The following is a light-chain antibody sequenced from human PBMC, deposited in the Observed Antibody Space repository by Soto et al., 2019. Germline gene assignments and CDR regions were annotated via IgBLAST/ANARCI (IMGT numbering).Light chain of an antibody. V-gene: IGKV3-11*01. J-gene: IGKJ4*01. CDR1: QSVSSY. CDR2: DAS. Sequence: EIVLTQSPATLSLSPGERATLSCRASQSVSSYLAWYQQKPGQAPRLLIYDASNRATGIPARFSGSGSGTDFTLTISSLEHADFAVYYCQQRSNWPPLTFGGGTKVEIK. CDR3: QQRSNWPPLT.